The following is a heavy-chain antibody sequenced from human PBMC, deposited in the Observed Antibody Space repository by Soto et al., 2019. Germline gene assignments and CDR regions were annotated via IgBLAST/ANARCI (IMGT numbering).Heavy chain of an antibody. CDR3: ARDMVRGVTTDYYYYGMDV. J-gene: IGHJ6*02. Sequence: QVQLVQSGAEVKKPGASVKVSCKASGYTFTSYDINWVRQATGQGLEWMGWMNPNSGNTGYAQKIQGRVTMTRNTSISTAYMELSSLRSEDTAVYYCARDMVRGVTTDYYYYGMDVWGQGTTVTVSS. V-gene: IGHV1-8*01. CDR1: GYTFTSYD. D-gene: IGHD3-10*01. CDR2: MNPNSGNT.